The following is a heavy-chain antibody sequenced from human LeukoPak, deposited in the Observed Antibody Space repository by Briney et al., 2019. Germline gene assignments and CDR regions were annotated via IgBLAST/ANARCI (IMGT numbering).Heavy chain of an antibody. CDR1: GGTFSRYA. J-gene: IGHJ3*02. CDR3: KSDDAFDI. Sequence: SVKVSCKASGGTFSRYAISWVRQAPGQGLEWMGGIIPIFGTANYAQKFQGRVTITADESTSTAYMELSSLRSEDAAVYYCKSDDAFDIWGQGTMVTVSS. CDR2: IIPIFGTA. V-gene: IGHV1-69*13.